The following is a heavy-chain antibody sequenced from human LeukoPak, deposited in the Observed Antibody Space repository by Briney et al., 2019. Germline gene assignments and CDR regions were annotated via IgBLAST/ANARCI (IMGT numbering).Heavy chain of an antibody. J-gene: IGHJ4*02. CDR3: ARVRFLEWLSLDFDY. CDR1: GGSISSSNW. Sequence: PSETLSLTCAVSGGSISSSNWWSWVRQPPGKGLEWIGEIYHSGSTNYNPSLKSRVTISVDKSKNQFSLKLSSVTAAGTAVYYCARVRFLEWLSLDFDYWGQGTLVTVSS. V-gene: IGHV4-4*02. D-gene: IGHD3-3*01. CDR2: IYHSGST.